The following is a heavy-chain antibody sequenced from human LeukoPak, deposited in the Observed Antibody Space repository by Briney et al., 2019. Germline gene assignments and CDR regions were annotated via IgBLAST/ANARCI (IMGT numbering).Heavy chain of an antibody. CDR3: ARILGYSGYDYLSYFDY. CDR1: GGSISSYY. Sequence: SETLSLTCTVSGGSISSYYWSWIRQPPGKGLEWIGYIYYSGSTNYNPSLKSRVTISVDTSKNQFSLKLSSVIAADTAVYYCARILGYSGYDYLSYFDYWGQGTLVTVSS. CDR2: IYYSGST. D-gene: IGHD5-12*01. V-gene: IGHV4-59*01. J-gene: IGHJ4*02.